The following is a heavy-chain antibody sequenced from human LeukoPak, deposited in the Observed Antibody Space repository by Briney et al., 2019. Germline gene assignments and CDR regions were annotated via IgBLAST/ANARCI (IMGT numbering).Heavy chain of an antibody. CDR3: ARGEDYVVAGTMPYYFDY. CDR1: GGTFSSYA. V-gene: IGHV1-69*13. Sequence: SVKVSCKASGGTFSSYAISWVRQAPGQGLEWMGGIIPIFGTANYAQKFQGRVTITADESTSTAYMELSSLRSEDTAVYYCARGEDYVVAGTMPYYFDYWGQGTLVTVSP. D-gene: IGHD6-19*01. CDR2: IIPIFGTA. J-gene: IGHJ4*02.